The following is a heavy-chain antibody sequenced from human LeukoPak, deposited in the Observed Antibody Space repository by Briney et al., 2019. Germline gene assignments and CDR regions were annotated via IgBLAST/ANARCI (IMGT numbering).Heavy chain of an antibody. V-gene: IGHV4-31*03. CDR1: GGSISSGGYY. Sequence: SQTLSLTCTVSGGSISSGGYYWSWIRQHPGKGLEWLGCIYYTGSTYYFPSLKSRITMSVDTSENQFSLNLSSVTAADTAVYYCARVEIVVVPAAMIPGRFDPWGQGTLVTVSS. D-gene: IGHD2-2*01. CDR3: ARVEIVVVPAAMIPGRFDP. CDR2: IYYTGST. J-gene: IGHJ5*02.